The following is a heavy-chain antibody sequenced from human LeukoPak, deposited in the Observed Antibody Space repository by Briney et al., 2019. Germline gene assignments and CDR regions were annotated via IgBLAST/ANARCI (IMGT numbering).Heavy chain of an antibody. CDR2: IYYSGST. CDR3: ARPVTTVTHIDY. Sequence: SETLSLTCTVSGGSISSSNYYWGWIRQPPGTGREWIGSIYYSGSTYYNPSLKSRVTISVDTSNNQFSLKLSSVTAADTAVYYCARPVTTVTHIDYWGQGTLVTVSS. D-gene: IGHD4-17*01. J-gene: IGHJ4*02. V-gene: IGHV4-39*01. CDR1: GGSISSSNYY.